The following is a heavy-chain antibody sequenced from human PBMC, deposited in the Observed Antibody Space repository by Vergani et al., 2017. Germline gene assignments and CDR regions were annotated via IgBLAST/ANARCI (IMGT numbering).Heavy chain of an antibody. Sequence: EVQLVESGGGLVQPGRSLRLSCAASGFTFDDYAMHWVRQAPGKGLEWVSGISWNSGSIGYADSVKGRFTISRDNAKNTLYLQMNSLRAEDTAVYYCAKDLYGHTVTFFDYWGQGTLVTVSS. CDR3: AKDLYGHTVTFFDY. CDR2: ISWNSGSI. CDR1: GFTFDDYA. D-gene: IGHD4-11*01. J-gene: IGHJ4*02. V-gene: IGHV3-9*01.